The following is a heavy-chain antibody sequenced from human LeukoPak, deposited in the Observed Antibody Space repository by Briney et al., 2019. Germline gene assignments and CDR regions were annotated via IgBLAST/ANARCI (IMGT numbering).Heavy chain of an antibody. CDR2: ISGSGTTI. J-gene: IGHJ4*02. V-gene: IGHV3-48*01. Sequence: PGGSLRLSCSASGFTFSSYSKSWVRQAPGKGLEWVSYISGSGTTIYYAASVKGRFTISRDNAKNSLSLQMNSLRPEDTAVYYCARVSPSGYFDYWGQGTLVTVSS. CDR3: ARVSPSGYFDY. CDR1: GFTFSSYS.